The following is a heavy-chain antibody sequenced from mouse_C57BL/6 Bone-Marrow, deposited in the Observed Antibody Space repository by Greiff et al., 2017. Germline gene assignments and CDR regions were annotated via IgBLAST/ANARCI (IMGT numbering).Heavy chain of an antibody. CDR3: ARFYGPGVYFDY. CDR1: GFTFTDYY. Sequence: EVKLVESGGGLVQPGGSLSLSCAASGFTFTDYYMSWVRQPPGKALEWLGFIRNKANGYTTEYSASVKGRFTISRDNSQSILYLQRNALRAEDSATYYCARFYGPGVYFDYWGQGTTLTVSS. V-gene: IGHV7-3*01. J-gene: IGHJ2*01. D-gene: IGHD1-2*01. CDR2: IRNKANGYTT.